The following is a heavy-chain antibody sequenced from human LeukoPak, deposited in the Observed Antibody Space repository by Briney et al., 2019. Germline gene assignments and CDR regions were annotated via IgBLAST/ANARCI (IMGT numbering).Heavy chain of an antibody. V-gene: IGHV3-30-3*01. Sequence: PGRSLRLSCAASGFTFSSYAMHWVRQAPGKRLEWVAVISYDGSNKYYADSVKGRFTISRDNSKNTLYLQMNSLRAEDTAVYYCAREPRGELLTRFDYWGQGTLVTVSS. CDR2: ISYDGSNK. CDR1: GFTFSSYA. J-gene: IGHJ4*02. D-gene: IGHD1-26*01. CDR3: AREPRGELLTRFDY.